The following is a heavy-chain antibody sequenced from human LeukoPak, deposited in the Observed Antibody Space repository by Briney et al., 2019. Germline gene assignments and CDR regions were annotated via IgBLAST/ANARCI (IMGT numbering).Heavy chain of an antibody. Sequence: ASVKVSCKASGGTFSSYTISWVRQATGQGLEWMGWMNPNSGNTGYAQKFQGRVTMTRNTSISTAYMELSSLRSEDTAVYYCARGNTYYCDSSGYRAFDPWGQGTLVTVSS. J-gene: IGHJ5*02. D-gene: IGHD3-22*01. CDR2: MNPNSGNT. CDR3: ARGNTYYCDSSGYRAFDP. CDR1: GGTFSSYT. V-gene: IGHV1-8*02.